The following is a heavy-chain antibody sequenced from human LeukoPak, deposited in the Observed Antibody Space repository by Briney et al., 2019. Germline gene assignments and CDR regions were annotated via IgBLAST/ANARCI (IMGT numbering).Heavy chain of an antibody. CDR1: GYTFTGYY. Sequence: EASVKVSCTASGYTFTGYYMHWVRQAPGQGLEWMGRINPNSGGTNYAQKFQGRVTMTRDTSISTAYMELSRLRSDDTAVYYCARGGPLVLLWFGESQDYWGQGTLVTVSS. CDR2: INPNSGGT. CDR3: ARGGPLVLLWFGESQDY. V-gene: IGHV1-2*06. D-gene: IGHD3-10*01. J-gene: IGHJ4*02.